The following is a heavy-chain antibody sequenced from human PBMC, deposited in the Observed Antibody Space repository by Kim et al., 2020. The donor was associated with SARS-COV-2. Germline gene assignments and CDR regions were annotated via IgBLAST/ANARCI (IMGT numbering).Heavy chain of an antibody. D-gene: IGHD4-17*01. CDR3: ATGTNSDYGDYVLNY. Sequence: SVKVSCKASGGTFSSYAISWVRQAPAQGLEWMGGIIPIFGTANYAQKFQGRVTITTDESTSTAYMELSSLRSEDTAVYYCATGTNSDYGDYVLNYWGQGTLVTVSS. CDR1: GGTFSSYA. J-gene: IGHJ4*02. CDR2: IIPIFGTA. V-gene: IGHV1-69*05.